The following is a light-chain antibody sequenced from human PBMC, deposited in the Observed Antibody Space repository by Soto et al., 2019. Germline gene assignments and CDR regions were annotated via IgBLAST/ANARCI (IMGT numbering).Light chain of an antibody. J-gene: IGKJ2*01. V-gene: IGKV2-28*01. CDR1: QSVQHSNGYNY. Sequence: EIVMTQSPLSLPVTPGEPASISCRSSQSVQHSNGYNYLDWYLQKPGQSPQLLIYLGSTRASGVPERFSGSGSGTDFTLKVSRVEAEDVGVYYCMQVLETPFTLGQGTKLEIK. CDR2: LGS. CDR3: MQVLETPFT.